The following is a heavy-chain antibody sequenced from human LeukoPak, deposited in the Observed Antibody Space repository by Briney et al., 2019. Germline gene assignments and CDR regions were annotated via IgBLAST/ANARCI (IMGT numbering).Heavy chain of an antibody. V-gene: IGHV3-23*01. J-gene: IGHJ4*02. Sequence: GFLRLSCAASGFTFSSYAMSWVRQAPGKGLEWVSAISGSGGSTYYADSVKGRFTISRDNSKNTLYLQMNSLRAEDTAVYYCAKDHYYDSSGYFDYWGQGTLVTVSS. CDR3: AKDHYYDSSGYFDY. CDR1: GFTFSSYA. D-gene: IGHD3-22*01. CDR2: ISGSGGST.